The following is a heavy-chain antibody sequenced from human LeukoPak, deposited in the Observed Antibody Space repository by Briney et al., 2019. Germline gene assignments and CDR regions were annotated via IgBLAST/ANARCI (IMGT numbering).Heavy chain of an antibody. CDR1: GGSFSGYY. CDR3: ARGKASIDY. J-gene: IGHJ4*02. V-gene: IGHV4-34*01. CDR2: INHSGST. Sequence: SETLSLTCAVYGGSFSGYYWSWIRQPPGKGLEWIGEINHSGSTNYNPSLKSRVTISVDTSKNQFSLRLSSVTAADTAVYYCARGKASIDYWGQGTLVTVSS.